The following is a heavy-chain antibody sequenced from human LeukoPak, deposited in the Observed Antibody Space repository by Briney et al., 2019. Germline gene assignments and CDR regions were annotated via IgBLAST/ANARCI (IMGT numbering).Heavy chain of an antibody. CDR2: IYYSGST. Sequence: SETLSLTCTVSGGSISSYYWSWIRQPPGKGLEWIGYIYYSGSTNYNPSLKSRVTISVDTSKNQFSLKLSSVTAADTAVYYCARGPQVGATYYFDYWGQGTLVTVSS. CDR3: ARGPQVGATYYFDY. J-gene: IGHJ4*02. V-gene: IGHV4-59*01. CDR1: GGSISSYY. D-gene: IGHD1-26*01.